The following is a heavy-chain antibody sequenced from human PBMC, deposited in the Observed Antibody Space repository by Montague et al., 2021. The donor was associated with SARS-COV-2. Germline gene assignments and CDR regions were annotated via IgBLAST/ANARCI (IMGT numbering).Heavy chain of an antibody. CDR2: LSTSGGT. Sequence: SETLSLTCSVSGGSITTYYWSWVRQPAGKGLEWIGRLSTSGGTNYNPSLKSRVTMSLDTSKNQVSLKLSSVTAADTAVYYCARDASSANSPANNWFDSWGQGTLVTVSS. V-gene: IGHV4-4*07. CDR1: GGSITTYY. D-gene: IGHD4/OR15-4a*01. J-gene: IGHJ5*01. CDR3: ARDASSANSPANNWFDS.